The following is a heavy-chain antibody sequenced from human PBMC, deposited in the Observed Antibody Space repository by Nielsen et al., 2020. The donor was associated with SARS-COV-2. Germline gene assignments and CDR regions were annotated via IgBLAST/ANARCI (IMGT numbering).Heavy chain of an antibody. Sequence: GEYLKRSCAASGFTFRTYERSWVRQAPGKGLEWVSSISGRGSETYYADSVKGRFTISRDNSRNTLFLQMNSLRAYDPSVYYGAKSWSPVIALAAPFWGQGTLVTVSS. CDR1: GFTFRTYE. D-gene: IGHD2-8*02. CDR2: ISGRGSET. CDR3: AKSWSPVIALAAPF. V-gene: IGHV3-23*01. J-gene: IGHJ4*02.